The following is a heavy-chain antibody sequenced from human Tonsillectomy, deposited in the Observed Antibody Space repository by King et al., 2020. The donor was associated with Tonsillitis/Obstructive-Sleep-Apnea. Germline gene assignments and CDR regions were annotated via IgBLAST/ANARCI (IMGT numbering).Heavy chain of an antibody. V-gene: IGHV1-18*01. CDR1: GYTFTNYG. Sequence: QLVQSGAEVKKPGASVKVSCKASGYTFTNYGISWVRQAPGQGLEWMAWISAHNGHTNYAQKLQGRVTMTTDTSTSTAYIELRSLRSDDTAVYYCARDSMSHYYDSSGYYTFNYWGQGTLVTVSA. D-gene: IGHD3-22*01. CDR3: ARDSMSHYYDSSGYYTFNY. CDR2: ISAHNGHT. J-gene: IGHJ4*02.